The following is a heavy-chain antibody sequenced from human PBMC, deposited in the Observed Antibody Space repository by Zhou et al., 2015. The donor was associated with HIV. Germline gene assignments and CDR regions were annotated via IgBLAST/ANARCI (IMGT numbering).Heavy chain of an antibody. CDR2: IIPFFGTA. D-gene: IGHD2-21*01. V-gene: IGHV1-69*06. CDR1: GGTFSKYG. Sequence: QVQLVQSGAEVKKPGSSVKVSCKASGGTFSKYGISWVRQAPGQGLEWMGGIIPFFGTASYAHKFQGRVTITADKSTNTAYMEVSSLRSEDTAAYYCAREGWGSWYFDLWGRGTLVSVSS. J-gene: IGHJ2*01. CDR3: AREGWGSWYFDL.